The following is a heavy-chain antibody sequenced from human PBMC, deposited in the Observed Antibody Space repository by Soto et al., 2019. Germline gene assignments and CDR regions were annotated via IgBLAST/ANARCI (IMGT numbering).Heavy chain of an antibody. CDR2: FYYTGST. Sequence: PSETLSLTCTVSGGSVSSGDYYWSWIRQPPGKGLEWIGYFYYTGSTNYNPSLKSRVTISIDASKNQFSLRLSSVTAADTAVYYCARSMYYSDGSNYSPFDYWGQGTLVPVSS. D-gene: IGHD3-22*01. V-gene: IGHV4-61*08. CDR3: ARSMYYSDGSNYSPFDY. J-gene: IGHJ4*02. CDR1: GGSVSSGDYY.